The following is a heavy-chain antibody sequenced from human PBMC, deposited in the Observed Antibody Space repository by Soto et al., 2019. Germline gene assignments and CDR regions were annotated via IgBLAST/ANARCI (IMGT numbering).Heavy chain of an antibody. CDR2: IYPGDSDT. D-gene: IGHD2-15*01. CDR1: GYSFTSYW. J-gene: IGHJ4*02. Sequence: LGESLKISCKGSGYSFTSYWIGWVRQMPGKGLEWMGIIYPGDSDTRYSPSFQGQVTISADKSISTAYLQWSSLKASDTAMYYCARHVNEDVVVAATSPDYWGQGTLVTVSS. V-gene: IGHV5-51*01. CDR3: ARHVNEDVVVAATSPDY.